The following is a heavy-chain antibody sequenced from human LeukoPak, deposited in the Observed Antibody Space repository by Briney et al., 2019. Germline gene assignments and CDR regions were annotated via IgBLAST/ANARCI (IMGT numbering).Heavy chain of an antibody. J-gene: IGHJ4*02. D-gene: IGHD3-22*01. CDR2: INQEGSDK. CDR3: ARVSRVGDSSAYRRFDY. V-gene: IGHV3-7*05. CDR1: GFRFDEYW. Sequence: GGSLRLSCAASGFRFDEYWMSWVRQAPGKGLECVANINQEGSDKHYGDSVKGRLTISRDNAKNSLYVQMNSLRAEDTAVYYCARVSRVGDSSAYRRFDYWGQGILVTVSS.